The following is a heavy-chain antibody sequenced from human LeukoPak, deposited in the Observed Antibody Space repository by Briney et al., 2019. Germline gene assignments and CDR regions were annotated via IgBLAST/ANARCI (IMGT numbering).Heavy chain of an antibody. CDR2: ISSSSSYI. Sequence: GGSLRLSCAASGLTFSSYSMNWVRQAPGKGLEWVSSISSSSSYIYYADSVKGRFTISRDNAKNSLYLQMNSLRAEDTAVYYCARELTYAVTADMDVWGKGTTVTVSS. V-gene: IGHV3-21*01. CDR1: GLTFSSYS. J-gene: IGHJ6*03. D-gene: IGHD4-23*01. CDR3: ARELTYAVTADMDV.